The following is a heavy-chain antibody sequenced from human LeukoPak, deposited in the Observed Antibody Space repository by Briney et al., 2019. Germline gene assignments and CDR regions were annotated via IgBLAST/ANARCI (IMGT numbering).Heavy chain of an antibody. V-gene: IGHV3-30-3*01. Sequence: PGRSLRLSCAASGFTFSSYATHWVRQAPGKGLEWVAVISYDGSNKYYADSVKGRFTISRDNSKNTLYLQMNSLRAEDTAIYYCARSLPYGTTWYGRSDFWGQGTLVTVSS. CDR1: GFTFSSYA. CDR2: ISYDGSNK. J-gene: IGHJ4*02. D-gene: IGHD6-13*01. CDR3: ARSLPYGTTWYGRSDF.